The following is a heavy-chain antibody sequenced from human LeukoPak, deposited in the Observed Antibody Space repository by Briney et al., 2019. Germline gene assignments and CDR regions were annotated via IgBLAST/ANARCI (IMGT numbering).Heavy chain of an antibody. V-gene: IGHV3-23*01. D-gene: IGHD2-2*02. Sequence: GGTLRLSCDASGFRFSAYGMSWVRQAPGQGLEWVSGLSANGSVTFYARSVRGRFTISRDNSKNTLYLQMNSLRAEDTAVYYCARVGAIRYFDYWGQGTLVTVSS. CDR2: LSANGSVT. CDR3: ARVGAIRYFDY. CDR1: GFRFSAYG. J-gene: IGHJ4*02.